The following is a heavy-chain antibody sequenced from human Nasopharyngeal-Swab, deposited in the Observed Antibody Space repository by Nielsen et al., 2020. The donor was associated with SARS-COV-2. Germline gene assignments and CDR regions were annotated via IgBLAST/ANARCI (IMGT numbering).Heavy chain of an antibody. Sequence: SETLSLTCSVSGGSMTSNNYYWGWIRQPPEKGLEWIGNIYYNGITCYNPSLKSRVTISLDTSKSQFSLKLTSVTAADTAVYYCARAIKIFGAVVGSFDPWGQGTLVTVFS. D-gene: IGHD3-3*01. CDR2: IYYNGIT. CDR1: GGSMTSNNYY. V-gene: IGHV4-39*07. CDR3: ARAIKIFGAVVGSFDP. J-gene: IGHJ5*02.